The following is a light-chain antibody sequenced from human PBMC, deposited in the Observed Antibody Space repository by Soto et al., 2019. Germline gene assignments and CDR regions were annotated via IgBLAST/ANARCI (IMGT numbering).Light chain of an antibody. CDR2: LNSDGSH. J-gene: IGLJ1*01. CDR1: SGHSSYA. V-gene: IGLV4-69*01. Sequence: QSVLTQSPSASASLGASVKLTCTLSSGHSSYAIAWHQQQPEKGPRYLVKLNSDGSHSKGDGIPDRFSGSSSGAERYLTISSLQSEDEADYYCQTWGTGIHYVFGTGTKVTVL. CDR3: QTWGTGIHYV.